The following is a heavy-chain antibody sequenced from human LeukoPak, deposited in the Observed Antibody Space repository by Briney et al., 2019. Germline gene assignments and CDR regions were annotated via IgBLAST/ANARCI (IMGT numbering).Heavy chain of an antibody. CDR1: GFSFSSYA. V-gene: IGHV3-30*04. CDR3: ARDISGSYNWFYP. Sequence: GGPLRLSCAASGFSFSSYAMHWVRQAPGKGLEWVAVISHDGSNEYYPDSVKGRFTISRENSKNTLYLQMNSLRAEHTAVCYCARDISGSYNWFYPWGQPGQAAVS. J-gene: IGHJ5*02. CDR2: ISHDGSNE. D-gene: IGHD6-19*01.